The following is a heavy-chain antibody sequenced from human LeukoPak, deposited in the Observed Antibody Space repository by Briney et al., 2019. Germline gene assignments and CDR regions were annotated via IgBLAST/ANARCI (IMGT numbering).Heavy chain of an antibody. Sequence: SETLSLTCTVSGGSISSYYWSWIRQPAGKGLEWIGRIYTSESTNYNPSLKSRVTMSVDTSKNQYSLKLSSVTAADTAVYYCARVARGYSSGYYSDYYYYYMDVWGKGTTVTVSS. J-gene: IGHJ6*03. D-gene: IGHD3-22*01. V-gene: IGHV4-4*07. CDR3: ARVARGYSSGYYSDYYYYYMDV. CDR2: IYTSEST. CDR1: GGSISSYY.